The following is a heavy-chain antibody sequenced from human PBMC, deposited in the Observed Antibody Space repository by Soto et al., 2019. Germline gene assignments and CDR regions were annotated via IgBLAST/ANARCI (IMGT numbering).Heavy chain of an antibody. J-gene: IGHJ4*02. CDR3: AGGSFGVMITLDF. Sequence: QVQLVQSGAEVQKPGSSVKVPCKASGGTFSNYAISWVRQDPGQGLEWMGGIIPVFGTPKYAQKFQGRVTITADPSTNTVYMELGSLRSDDTAMYYCAGGSFGVMITLDFWGQGTLVTVSS. D-gene: IGHD3-3*01. CDR1: GGTFSNYA. CDR2: IIPVFGTP. V-gene: IGHV1-69*01.